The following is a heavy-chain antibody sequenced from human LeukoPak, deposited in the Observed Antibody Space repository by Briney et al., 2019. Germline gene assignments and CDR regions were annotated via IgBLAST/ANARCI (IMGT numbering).Heavy chain of an antibody. CDR2: ISEDGSNR. CDR1: GFTVSFAH. Sequence: PAGSLSLSCAASGFTVSFAHRQWDPQAPGQGSEWGILISEDGSNRFYADSVKVRCTISRDNSTNKLDLDMNRPRTEDTDSYSCARGRGTDGWCYGDYWGQGSLVSVCS. CDR3: ARGRGTDGWCYGDY. J-gene: IGHJ4*02. D-gene: IGHD4/OR15-4a*01. V-gene: IGHV3-30-3*01.